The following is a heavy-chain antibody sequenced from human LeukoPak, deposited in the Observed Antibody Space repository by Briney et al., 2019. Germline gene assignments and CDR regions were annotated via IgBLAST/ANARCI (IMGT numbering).Heavy chain of an antibody. J-gene: IGHJ6*03. CDR3: ARDKGGSYDFWSGYYTGIFDYYYYMDV. CDR2: ISAYNGNT. Sequence: GASVKVSCKSSGYTFTSYGISWVRQAPGQGLEWMGWISAYNGNTNYAQKLQGRVTMTTDTSTSTAYMELRSLRSDDTAVYYCARDKGGSYDFWSGYYTGIFDYYYYMDVWGKGTTVTVSS. D-gene: IGHD3-3*01. V-gene: IGHV1-18*01. CDR1: GYTFTSYG.